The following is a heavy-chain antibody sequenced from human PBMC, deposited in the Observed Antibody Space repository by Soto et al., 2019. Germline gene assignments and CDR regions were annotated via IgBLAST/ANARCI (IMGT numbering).Heavy chain of an antibody. CDR2: ISYDGSNK. CDR3: AKDLGDDYGDYVYYYYGMDV. Sequence: PGGSLRLSCAASGFTFSSYGMHWVRQAPGKGLEWVAVISYDGSNKYYADSVKGRFTISRDNSKNTLYLQMNSLRAEDTAVYYCAKDLGDDYGDYVYYYYGMDVWGQGTTVTVPS. J-gene: IGHJ6*02. D-gene: IGHD4-17*01. CDR1: GFTFSSYG. V-gene: IGHV3-30*18.